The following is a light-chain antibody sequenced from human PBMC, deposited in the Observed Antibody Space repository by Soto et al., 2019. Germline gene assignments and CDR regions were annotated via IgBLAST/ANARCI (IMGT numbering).Light chain of an antibody. CDR1: QSVSSSF. V-gene: IGKV3-20*01. J-gene: IGKJ1*01. CDR2: GAS. Sequence: IVLTQSPGTLSLSPWERATLSCRASQSVSSSFLSWYQQKRGQAPRLLMFGASSRATGIPDRFSGSGSGTDFTLTISRLEPEDFAVYYCQQYGSSPRKFGQGTKVDIK. CDR3: QQYGSSPRK.